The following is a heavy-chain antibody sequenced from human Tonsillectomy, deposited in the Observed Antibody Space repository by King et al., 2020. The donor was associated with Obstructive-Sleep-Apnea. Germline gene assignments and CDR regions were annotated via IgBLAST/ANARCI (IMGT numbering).Heavy chain of an antibody. D-gene: IGHD5-12*01. CDR3: ARYVGGYVSVALPFDL. CDR2: ISAYNGNT. Sequence: VQLVESGAEVKKPGASVKVSCKASGYTFISYGISWVRQAPGQGLEWMGWISAYNGNTNYAQKLQGRVTMTTDTSTSTAYMELRSLRSDDTAVYYCARYVGGYVSVALPFDLWGQGTLVTVSS. J-gene: IGHJ4*02. CDR1: GYTFISYG. V-gene: IGHV1-18*01.